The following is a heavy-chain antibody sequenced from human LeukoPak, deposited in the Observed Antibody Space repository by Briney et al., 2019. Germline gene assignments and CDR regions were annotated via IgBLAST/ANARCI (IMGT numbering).Heavy chain of an antibody. CDR2: IIPIFGTA. V-gene: IGHV1-69*05. D-gene: IGHD6-6*01. J-gene: IGHJ5*02. Sequence: ASVKVSCKASGGTFSSYAISWVRQAPGQGLEWMGGIIPIFGTANYAQKFQGRVTITTDTSTSTAYMELRSLGSDDTAVYYCARAEYGGFVPWGQGALVSVSS. CDR3: ARAEYGGFVP. CDR1: GGTFSSYA.